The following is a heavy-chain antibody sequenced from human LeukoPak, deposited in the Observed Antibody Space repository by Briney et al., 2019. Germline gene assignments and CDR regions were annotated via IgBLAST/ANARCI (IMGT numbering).Heavy chain of an antibody. CDR1: GGTFSSYA. Sequence: GSSVKVSCKASGGTFSSYAISWVRQAPGQGLEWMGGIIPIFGTANYSQKFQGRVTITADKSTSTAYMELSSLKSEDTAVYYCARRSLDGFDIWGQGTMVTVSS. J-gene: IGHJ3*02. CDR2: IIPIFGTA. CDR3: ARRSLDGFDI. V-gene: IGHV1-69*06.